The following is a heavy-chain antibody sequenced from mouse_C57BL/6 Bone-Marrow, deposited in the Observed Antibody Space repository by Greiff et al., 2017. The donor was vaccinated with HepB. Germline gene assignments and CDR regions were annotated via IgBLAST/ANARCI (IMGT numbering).Heavy chain of an antibody. Sequence: QVQLQQPGAELVKPGASVKMSCKASGYTFTSYWITWVKQRPGQGLEWIGDIYPGSGSTNYNEKFKSKATLTVDTSSSTAYMQRSSLTSEDSAVYYCARRTVGASLDYWGQGTTLTVSS. CDR1: GYTFTSYW. V-gene: IGHV1-55*01. D-gene: IGHD1-1*01. CDR2: IYPGSGST. CDR3: ARRTVGASLDY. J-gene: IGHJ2*01.